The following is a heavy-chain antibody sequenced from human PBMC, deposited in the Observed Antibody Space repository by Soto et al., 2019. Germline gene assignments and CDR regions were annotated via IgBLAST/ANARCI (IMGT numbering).Heavy chain of an antibody. CDR1: GGSINNHY. CDR2: IDYTGAT. D-gene: IGHD7-27*01. CDR3: ARANWYFDY. J-gene: IGHJ4*02. V-gene: IGHV4-59*11. Sequence: QVQLQESGPGLVKPSETLSLTCTVSGGSINNHYWSWIRQPPGKGLEWIGYIDYTGATNYSPSLASRVTISVDTSKNQLSLKLTSLTAAVTAIYYCARANWYFDYWGQGTLVTVSS.